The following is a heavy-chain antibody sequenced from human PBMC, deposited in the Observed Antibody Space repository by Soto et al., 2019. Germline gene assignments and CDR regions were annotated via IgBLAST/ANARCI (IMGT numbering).Heavy chain of an antibody. CDR2: ISFDGSKK. J-gene: IGHJ5*02. V-gene: IGHV3-30-3*01. CDR1: GFTFNNYF. CDR3: ARALGAFGESRENWFGP. D-gene: IGHD3-10*01. Sequence: QVQLVESGGGVVQPGRSLRLSCAASGFTFNNYFMHWVRQAPGKGLEWVATISFDGSKKFYADSVKGRFTISRDTSKNPLYVEMGSLRAEDTAVYYCARALGAFGESRENWFGPWGQGTLAIVSS.